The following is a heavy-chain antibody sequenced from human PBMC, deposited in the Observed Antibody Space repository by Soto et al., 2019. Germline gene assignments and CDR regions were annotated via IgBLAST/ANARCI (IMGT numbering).Heavy chain of an antibody. CDR1: GDSISGYY. J-gene: IGHJ4*02. CDR3: ARHGGSYDFDY. D-gene: IGHD1-26*01. CDR2: ISNSGST. V-gene: IGHV4-59*08. Sequence: PSETLSLTCTVSGDSISGYYWSWIRQPPGKGLEWIAYISNSGSTNYNPSLKSRVTISVDTSKNQFSLKVNSVTAADTAVYYCARHGGSYDFDYWGQGTLVTVSS.